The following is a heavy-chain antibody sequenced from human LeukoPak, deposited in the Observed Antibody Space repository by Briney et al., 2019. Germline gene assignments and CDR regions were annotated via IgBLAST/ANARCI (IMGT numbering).Heavy chain of an antibody. CDR2: LYSGSAT. V-gene: IGHV3-53*04. Sequence: PGGSLRLSCVASGFTVSSNFMSWVRLAPGKGLEWVAILYSGSATYYPDFVKGRFTIARHNSKNTLYLEMNSLSPEDTAVYYCARGRGRSEKRHGDMLYYYYAMDVWGQGTTVTVSS. D-gene: IGHD2-21*02. CDR3: ARGRGRSEKRHGDMLYYYYAMDV. CDR1: GFTVSSNF. J-gene: IGHJ6*02.